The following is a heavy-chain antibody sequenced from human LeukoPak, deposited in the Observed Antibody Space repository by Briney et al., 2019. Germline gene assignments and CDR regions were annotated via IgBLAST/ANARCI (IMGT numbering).Heavy chain of an antibody. CDR2: INPNSGDT. D-gene: IGHD2-15*01. CDR1: GYILTDYY. Sequence: GASVTVSCKASGYILTDYYIHWVRQAPGQGLEWMGWINPNSGDTNYAQKFQGRVTMTRDTSISTVYMELRRLRYDDTAAYYCARGPLEYCSGGTCYSGRNWCDPWGQGTLVTVSS. V-gene: IGHV1-2*02. CDR3: ARGPLEYCSGGTCYSGRNWCDP. J-gene: IGHJ5*02.